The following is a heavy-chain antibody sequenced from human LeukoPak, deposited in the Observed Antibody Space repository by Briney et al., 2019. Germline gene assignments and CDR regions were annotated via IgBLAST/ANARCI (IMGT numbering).Heavy chain of an antibody. CDR2: INHSGST. D-gene: IGHD2-2*01. CDR3: ARVYGSTDY. J-gene: IGHJ4*02. Sequence: SETLSLTCAVYGGSFSDCYWSWIRQPPGKGLEWIGEINHSGSTNYNPSLKSRVTISVDTSKNQFSLKLSSVTAADTAVYYCARVYGSTDYWGQGTLVTVSS. V-gene: IGHV4-34*01. CDR1: GGSFSDCY.